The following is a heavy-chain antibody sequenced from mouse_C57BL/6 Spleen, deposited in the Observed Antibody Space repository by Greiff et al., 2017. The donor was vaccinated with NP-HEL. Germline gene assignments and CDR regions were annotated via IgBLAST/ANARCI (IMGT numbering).Heavy chain of an antibody. CDR3: ATSSYVGYYAMDY. CDR1: GYTFTDYY. V-gene: IGHV1-26*01. D-gene: IGHD1-1*01. Sequence: VQLQQSGPELVKPGASVKISCKASGYTFTDYYMNWVKQSHGKSLEWIGDINPNNGGTSYNQKFKGKATLTVDKSSSTAYMELRSLTSEDSAVYYCATSSYVGYYAMDYWGQGTSVTVSS. J-gene: IGHJ4*01. CDR2: INPNNGGT.